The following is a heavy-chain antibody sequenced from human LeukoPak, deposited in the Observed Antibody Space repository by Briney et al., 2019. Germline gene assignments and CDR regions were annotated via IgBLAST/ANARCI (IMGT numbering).Heavy chain of an antibody. V-gene: IGHV3-33*01. Sequence: GGSLRLSCAASGFSFRNYGMHWVRQAPGKGLEWVAVIWYDGSKEYYADSVKGRFTISRDNPKNTLYLQMISLRADDTAVYYCARRDGDNDRGFDYWGQGTLVTVSS. CDR1: GFSFRNYG. CDR2: IWYDGSKE. CDR3: ARRDGDNDRGFDY. J-gene: IGHJ4*02. D-gene: IGHD4-23*01.